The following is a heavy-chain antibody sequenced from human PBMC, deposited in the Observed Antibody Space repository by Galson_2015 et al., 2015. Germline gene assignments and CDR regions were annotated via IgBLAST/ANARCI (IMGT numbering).Heavy chain of an antibody. CDR3: ARIVLNPSGWYDAFDI. D-gene: IGHD6-19*01. CDR2: IGWDDDK. CDR1: GFSLSTSGMC. J-gene: IGHJ3*02. Sequence: PALVKPTQTLTLTCTFSGFSLSTSGMCVSWIRQPPGKALEWLALIGWDDDKYYSTSLKTRLTISKDTSKNQVVLTMTNMDPVDTATYYCARIVLNPSGWYDAFDIWGQGTMVTVSS. V-gene: IGHV2-70*01.